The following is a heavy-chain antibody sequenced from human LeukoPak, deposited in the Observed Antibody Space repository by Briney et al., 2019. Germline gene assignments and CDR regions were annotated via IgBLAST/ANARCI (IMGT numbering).Heavy chain of an antibody. Sequence: GGSLRLSCAASGFTFSSYAMSWVRQAPGKGLEWVSALSNIGSSTSYADSVKGRFTISRDNSKNTLYLQMISLRAEDTAVYYCANYGSVSYFAYWGQGTLVTVSS. V-gene: IGHV3-23*01. D-gene: IGHD3-10*01. J-gene: IGHJ4*02. CDR2: LSNIGSST. CDR3: ANYGSVSYFAY. CDR1: GFTFSSYA.